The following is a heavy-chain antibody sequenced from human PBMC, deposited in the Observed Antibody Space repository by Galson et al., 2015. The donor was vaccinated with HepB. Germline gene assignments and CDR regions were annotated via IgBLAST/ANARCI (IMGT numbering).Heavy chain of an antibody. CDR3: ARGTRRYCSAGTCGTDV. D-gene: IGHD2-15*01. Sequence: SVKVSCKASGYTFAAYYIHWVRQAPGQGPEWMGWINSNTGGTNYAQTFQGRVTMTRDTSIRTAYMELSGLISDDAAVYYCARGTRRYCSAGTCGTDVWGQGTTVTVSS. CDR1: GYTFAAYY. J-gene: IGHJ6*02. CDR2: INSNTGGT. V-gene: IGHV1-2*02.